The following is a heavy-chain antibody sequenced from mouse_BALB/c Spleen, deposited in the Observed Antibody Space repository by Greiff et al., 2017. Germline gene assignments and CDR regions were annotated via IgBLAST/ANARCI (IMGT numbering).Heavy chain of an antibody. V-gene: IGHV5-12-1*01. Sequence: EVKVVESGGGLVKPGGSLKLSCAASGFAFSSYDMSWVRQTPEKRLEWVAYISSGGGSTYYPDTVKGRFTISRDNAKNTLYLQMSSLKSEDTAMYYCARHGRWLDYAMDYWGQGTSVTVSS. J-gene: IGHJ4*01. D-gene: IGHD2-3*01. CDR3: ARHGRWLDYAMDY. CDR1: GFAFSSYD. CDR2: ISSGGGST.